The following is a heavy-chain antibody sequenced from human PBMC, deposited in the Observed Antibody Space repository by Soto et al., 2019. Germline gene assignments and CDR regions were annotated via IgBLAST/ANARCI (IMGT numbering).Heavy chain of an antibody. Sequence: PSETLSLTCTVSGGSVSSGSYYWSWIRQPPGKGLEWIGYIYYSGSTYYNPSLKSRVTISVDTSKNQFSLKLSSVTAADTAVYYCARTYGYPYYFDYWGQGTLVTVSS. CDR2: IYYSGST. J-gene: IGHJ4*02. D-gene: IGHD5-12*01. V-gene: IGHV4-30-4*08. CDR1: GGSVSSGSYY. CDR3: ARTYGYPYYFDY.